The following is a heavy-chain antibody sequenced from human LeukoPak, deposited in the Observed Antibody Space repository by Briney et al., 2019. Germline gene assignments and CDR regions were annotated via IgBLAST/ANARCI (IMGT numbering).Heavy chain of an antibody. Sequence: GGSLRLSCAGSGFSFSSFWLAWVRRAPGKGLEWVANINEDGSEKYYVDSVKGRFTISRDNTKNSIYLQMNSLRAEDTAVYYCAGRIFDLWGQGTMVTVSS. V-gene: IGHV3-7*01. CDR3: AGRIFDL. CDR1: GFSFSSFW. D-gene: IGHD1-26*01. CDR2: INEDGSEK. J-gene: IGHJ3*01.